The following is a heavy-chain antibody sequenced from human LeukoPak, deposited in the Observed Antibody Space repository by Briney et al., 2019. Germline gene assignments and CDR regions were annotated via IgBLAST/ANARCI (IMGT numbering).Heavy chain of an antibody. Sequence: GGSLRLSCAASGFTFSSYSMNWVRQAPGKVLGWVASISSSSSYIYYADSTTGRFTISRDNATNSTYLQMNSLRAEDTAVYYCARVGGGMVVPVRWGQGTLVTVSS. CDR1: GFTFSSYS. CDR2: ISSSSSYI. J-gene: IGHJ4*02. CDR3: ARVGGGMVVPVR. V-gene: IGHV3-21*01. D-gene: IGHD3-16*01.